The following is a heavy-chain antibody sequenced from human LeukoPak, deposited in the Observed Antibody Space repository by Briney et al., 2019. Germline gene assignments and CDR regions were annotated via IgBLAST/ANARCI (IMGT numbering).Heavy chain of an antibody. D-gene: IGHD4-17*01. CDR2: ISGSGGST. J-gene: IGHJ4*02. Sequence: PGGSLRLSCAASGFTFSSFAMSWVRQAPGKGLEWVSAISGSGGSTYYADSVKGRFTISRDNSKNTLYLQMNSLRAEDTAVYYCAKDPLDYGDYWPFDYWGQGTLVTVSS. CDR1: GFTFSSFA. V-gene: IGHV3-23*01. CDR3: AKDPLDYGDYWPFDY.